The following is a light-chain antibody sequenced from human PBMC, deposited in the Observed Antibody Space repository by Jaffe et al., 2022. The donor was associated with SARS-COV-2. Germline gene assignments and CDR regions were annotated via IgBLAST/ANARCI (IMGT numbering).Light chain of an antibody. J-gene: IGKJ2*01. CDR3: QQYGSSPPSYT. CDR1: QTIGDNY. CDR2: GAS. Sequence: EIVLTQSPATLSLSPGERATLSCTARQTIGDNYLAWYQQRPGQAPRLLIYGASSRATGIPDRFIGSGSGTDFTLTITRLEPEDFAVYFCQQYGSSPPSYTFGQGTKLEIK. V-gene: IGKV3-20*01.